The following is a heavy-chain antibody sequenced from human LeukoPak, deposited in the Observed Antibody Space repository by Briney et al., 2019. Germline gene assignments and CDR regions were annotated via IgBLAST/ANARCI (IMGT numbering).Heavy chain of an antibody. CDR3: ARGNIVVVPAAITYWFDP. J-gene: IGHJ5*02. V-gene: IGHV1-46*01. CDR2: INPSGGST. D-gene: IGHD2-2*01. CDR1: GYTFTSYY. Sequence: ASVKVSCKASGYTFTSYYMHWVRQAPGQGLGWMGIINPSGGSTSYAQKFQGRVTMTRDTSTSTVYMELSSLRSEDTAVYYCARGNIVVVPAAITYWFDPWGQGTLVTVSS.